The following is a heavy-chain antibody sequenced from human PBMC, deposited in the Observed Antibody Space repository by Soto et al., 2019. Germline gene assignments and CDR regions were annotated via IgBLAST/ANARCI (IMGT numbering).Heavy chain of an antibody. V-gene: IGHV4-30-4*01. CDR3: ARVAPTVTDYYYYGMDV. Sequence: QVQLQESGPGLVKPSQTLSLTCTVSGGSISSGDYYWSWIRQPPGKGLEWIGYIYYSGSTYYNPSLKSRVTISVDTSKNQFSLKLSSVTAADTAVYYCARVAPTVTDYYYYGMDVWGQGTTVTVPS. CDR2: IYYSGST. J-gene: IGHJ6*02. D-gene: IGHD4-4*01. CDR1: GGSISSGDYY.